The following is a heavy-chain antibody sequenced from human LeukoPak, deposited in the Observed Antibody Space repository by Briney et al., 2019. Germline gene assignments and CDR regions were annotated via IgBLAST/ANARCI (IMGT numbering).Heavy chain of an antibody. CDR3: ARDLSVRTSCLDY. D-gene: IGHD2-2*01. Sequence: ASVKVSCKASGYTFTGYYMHWVRQAPGQGLEWKGRINPNSGGTNYAQKFQGRVTMARDTSISTAYMELCRLRSDDTAVYYCARDLSVRTSCLDYWGQGTLVTVSS. CDR1: GYTFTGYY. CDR2: INPNSGGT. J-gene: IGHJ4*02. V-gene: IGHV1-2*06.